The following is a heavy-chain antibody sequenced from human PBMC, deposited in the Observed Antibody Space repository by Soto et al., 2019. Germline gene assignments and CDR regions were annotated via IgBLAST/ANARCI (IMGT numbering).Heavy chain of an antibody. CDR3: ARERRILNCFDP. CDR1: GYTFTSYY. D-gene: IGHD2-21*01. J-gene: IGHJ5*02. CDR2: INPSGGST. V-gene: IGHV1-46*01. Sequence: ASVKVSCKASGYTFTSYYMHWVRQAPGQGLEWMEIINPSGGSTSYAQKFQGRVTMTRDTSTSTVYMELSSLRSEDTAVYYCARERRILNCFDPWRQRTLVTVSS.